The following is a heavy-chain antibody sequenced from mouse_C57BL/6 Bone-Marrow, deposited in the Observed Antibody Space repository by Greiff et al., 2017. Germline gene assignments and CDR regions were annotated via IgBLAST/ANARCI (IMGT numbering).Heavy chain of an antibody. V-gene: IGHV1-50*01. CDR1: GYTFTSYW. CDR3: ARWLLYYAMDY. D-gene: IGHD2-3*01. Sequence: VQLQQPGAELVKPGASVKLSCKASGYTFTSYWMQWVKQRPGQGLEWIGEIDPSDSYTNYNQKFKGKATLTVDTSSSTAYMQLSSLTSEDSAVYYCARWLLYYAMDYWGQGTSVTVSS. CDR2: IDPSDSYT. J-gene: IGHJ4*01.